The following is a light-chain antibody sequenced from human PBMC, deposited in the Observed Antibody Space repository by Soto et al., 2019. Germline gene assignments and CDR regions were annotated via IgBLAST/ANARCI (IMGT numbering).Light chain of an antibody. CDR1: QSISSW. V-gene: IGKV1-5*03. J-gene: IGKJ1*01. CDR2: QAS. Sequence: DIKITASISIVYASLVYRFTITCLASQSISSWLAWYQQKPGKAPKLLIYQASSLENGVPSRFSGSGSGTEFSLTISSLQPDDFATYYCQQYSSHSTCGQGT. CDR3: QQYSSHST.